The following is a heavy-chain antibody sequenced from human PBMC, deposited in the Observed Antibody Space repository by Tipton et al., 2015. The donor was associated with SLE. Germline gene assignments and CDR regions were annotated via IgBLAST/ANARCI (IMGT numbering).Heavy chain of an antibody. CDR3: ARQRSYCTSTSCLYWYFDL. J-gene: IGHJ2*01. CDR1: GYSFTTYW. CDR2: IYPGDSDI. Sequence: QLVQSGAEVKTPGESLKISCKGAGYSFTTYWIGWVRQMPGKGVELMGIIYPGDSDIRYGPSFQGQVTISADKSINTAYLQWSSLKASDTAMYYCARQRSYCTSTSCLYWYFDLWGRGTLVTVSS. D-gene: IGHD2-2*01. V-gene: IGHV5-51*01.